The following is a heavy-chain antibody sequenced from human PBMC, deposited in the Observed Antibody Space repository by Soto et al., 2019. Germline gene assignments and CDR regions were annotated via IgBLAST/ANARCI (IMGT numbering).Heavy chain of an antibody. J-gene: IGHJ4*02. D-gene: IGHD3-22*01. CDR1: GYTFTCYY. CDR2: INPNSGGT. Sequence: SVKVSCKASGYTFTCYYMHWVRQAPGQGLEWMGWINPNSGGTNYAQKFQGRVTMTRDTSISKAYMELSRLRSDDTAVYYCARVGIYDSSGYYSYYFDYWGQGTPVTVS. CDR3: ARVGIYDSSGYYSYYFDY. V-gene: IGHV1-2*02.